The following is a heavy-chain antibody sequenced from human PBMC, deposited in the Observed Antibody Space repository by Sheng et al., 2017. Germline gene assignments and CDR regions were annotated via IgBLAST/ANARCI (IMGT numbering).Heavy chain of an antibody. V-gene: IGHV3-9*01. J-gene: IGHJ4*02. CDR1: GFPFDDYA. Sequence: EVQLVESGGGLVQPGRSLRLSCVVSGFPFDDYAMHWVRQAPGKGLEWVSGINWNSNTIGFADSVRGRFTISRDNAKNSLFLQMNSLRAEDTAVYYCARLGPLGDWGQGTLVTVSS. D-gene: IGHD1-26*01. CDR3: ARLGPLGD. CDR2: INWNSNTI.